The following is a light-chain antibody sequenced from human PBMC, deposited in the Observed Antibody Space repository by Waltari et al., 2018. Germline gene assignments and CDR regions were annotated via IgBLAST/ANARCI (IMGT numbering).Light chain of an antibody. CDR3: QQYSKWPPLT. CDR1: ESVGGS. CDR2: GAS. V-gene: IGKV3-15*01. Sequence: EIVMTPSPATMSVSPGERATHSCRASESVGGSLAWYQQRPGQPPRLIIYGASTRATGTPARFSGSGSVTEFTLTISSLQSEDFAVYYCQQYSKWPPLTFGGGTKVEIK. J-gene: IGKJ4*01.